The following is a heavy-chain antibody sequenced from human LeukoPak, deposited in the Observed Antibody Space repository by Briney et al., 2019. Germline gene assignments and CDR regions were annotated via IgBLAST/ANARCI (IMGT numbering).Heavy chain of an antibody. Sequence: SETLSLTCTVSGGSISSHYWSWNRQPPGKGLEWIGYIYYSGSTNYNPSLKSRVTISVDTSKNQFSLKLSSVTAADTAVYYCARAPGRGSSWYYYYYMDVWGKGTTVAVSS. D-gene: IGHD6-13*01. V-gene: IGHV4-59*11. CDR3: ARAPGRGSSWYYYYYMDV. J-gene: IGHJ6*03. CDR2: IYYSGST. CDR1: GGSISSHY.